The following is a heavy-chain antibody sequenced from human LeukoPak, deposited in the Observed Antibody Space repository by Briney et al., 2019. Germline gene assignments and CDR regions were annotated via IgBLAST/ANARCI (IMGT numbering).Heavy chain of an antibody. V-gene: IGHV3-15*01. D-gene: IGHD3-22*01. CDR3: ARGGSSGYYYAPDY. Sequence: GGSLRLSCAASGFTFSNAWMTWVRQAPGKGLEWIGRIKSKIDGETTDYVAPVKGRFTISRDDSKDTVYLQMNSLRAEDTAVYYCARGGSSGYYYAPDYWGQGTLVTVSS. CDR1: GFTFSNAW. CDR2: IKSKIDGETT. J-gene: IGHJ4*02.